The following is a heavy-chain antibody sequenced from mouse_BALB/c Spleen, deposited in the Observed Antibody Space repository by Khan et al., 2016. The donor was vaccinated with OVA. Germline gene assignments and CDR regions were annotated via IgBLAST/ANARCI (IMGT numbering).Heavy chain of an antibody. CDR1: GYTFINYW. J-gene: IGHJ2*01. V-gene: IGHV1-7*01. CDR3: ARRGLRWDFDY. D-gene: IGHD1-1*01. Sequence: QVQREEDGAELAKPGASVKMSCKASGYTFINYWILWVKQRPGQGLEWIGYINPSTGYTEYNQNFKDKATLTADKSSSTAYMQLSSLTSEDSAVYYCARRGLRWDFDYWGQGTTLTVSS. CDR2: INPSTGYT.